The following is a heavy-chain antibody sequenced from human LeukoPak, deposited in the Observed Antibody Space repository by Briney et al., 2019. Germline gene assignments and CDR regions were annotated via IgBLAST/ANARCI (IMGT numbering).Heavy chain of an antibody. CDR3: ARGRNRVPRGSGLYCDY. J-gene: IGHJ4*02. D-gene: IGHD2-15*01. Sequence: GSLRLSCAASGFTFSSYWMSWVRQAPGKGLEWVANIKQDGSEKYYVDSVKGRFTISRDNAKNSLYLQMNSLRAEDTAVYYCARGRNRVPRGSGLYCDYWGQGTLVTVSS. CDR2: IKQDGSEK. V-gene: IGHV3-7*01. CDR1: GFTFSSYW.